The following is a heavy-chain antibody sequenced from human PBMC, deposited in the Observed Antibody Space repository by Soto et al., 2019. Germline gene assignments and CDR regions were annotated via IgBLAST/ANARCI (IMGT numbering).Heavy chain of an antibody. CDR3: ARYIHGQGFKG. V-gene: IGHV1-8*01. D-gene: IGHD2-15*01. Sequence: QVQLVQSGAEVKKPGASVKVSCKPSGDTFTNFDLNWVRQAAGRGLEWLGWMRANSGDTGHAQKFRGRVSMTRDTSMSTAYMELSSLRADDTAVYYCARYIHGQGFKGWGQGTRVIVSS. CDR1: GDTFTNFD. CDR2: MRANSGDT. J-gene: IGHJ4*02.